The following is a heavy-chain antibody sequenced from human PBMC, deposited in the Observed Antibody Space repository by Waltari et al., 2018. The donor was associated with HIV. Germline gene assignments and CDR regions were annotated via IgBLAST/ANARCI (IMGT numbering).Heavy chain of an antibody. CDR2: ISAYNGNT. CDR3: ARVGCSSASCYSGWFDP. D-gene: IGHD2-2*01. CDR1: GYTFTSYG. Sequence: QAQLAQSGAEVKKPGASVKVSCKASGYTFTSYGISWVRPAPGQGLEWLGWISAYNGNTNYAQKLQGRVTMTTDTSTSTAYMELRSLRSDDTAVYYCARVGCSSASCYSGWFDPWGQGTLVTVSS. J-gene: IGHJ5*02. V-gene: IGHV1-18*01.